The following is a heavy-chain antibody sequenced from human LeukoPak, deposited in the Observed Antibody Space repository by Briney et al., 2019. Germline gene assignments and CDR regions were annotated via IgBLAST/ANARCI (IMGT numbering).Heavy chain of an antibody. CDR1: GGSISSCSYY. V-gene: IGHV4-39*01. J-gene: IGHJ4*02. CDR2: IDYSRRY. CDR3: ARLYSGTYDDY. Sequence: KPAETLTLSCTASGGSISSCSYYWGWIRQPPGKGLEGIGSIDYSRRYYYNPSLKSLITTSINTSNNQFHRKVSPVSAGDTAVYYCARLYSGTYDDYWGEGTLVTVSS. D-gene: IGHD1-26*01.